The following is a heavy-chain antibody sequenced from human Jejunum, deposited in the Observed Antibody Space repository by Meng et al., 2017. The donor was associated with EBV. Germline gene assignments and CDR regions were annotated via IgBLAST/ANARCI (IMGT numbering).Heavy chain of an antibody. V-gene: IGHV1-8*02. CDR2: MSPNSGNT. CDR3: ARGVAAGFDY. J-gene: IGHJ4*02. Sequence: GQRVKSGAGVKKPGASVKVACKASGYTFTSYDINWVRQATGQGPEWMGWMSPNSGNTGYAQKFQGRVTMTRDTSISTAYMELSSLGSEDTAVYYCARGVAAGFDYWGQGTLVTVSS. CDR1: GYTFTSYD. D-gene: IGHD6-13*01.